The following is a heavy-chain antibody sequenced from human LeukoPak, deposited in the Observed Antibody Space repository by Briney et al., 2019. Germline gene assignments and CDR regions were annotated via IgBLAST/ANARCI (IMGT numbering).Heavy chain of an antibody. V-gene: IGHV3-30*04. D-gene: IGHD6-13*01. Sequence: GGSLRLSCAASGFTFSSYAMSWVRQAPGKGLEWVTAISYEYYADSVKGRFTISRDNSKNTLYVQMNSLRAEDTAVYYCAKEGYSRGYYSYYYMDVWGKGTTVTVPS. CDR3: AKEGYSRGYYSYYYMDV. J-gene: IGHJ6*03. CDR1: GFTFSSYA. CDR2: ISYE.